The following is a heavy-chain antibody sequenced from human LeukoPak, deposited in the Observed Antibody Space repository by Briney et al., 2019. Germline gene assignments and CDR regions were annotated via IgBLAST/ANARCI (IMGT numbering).Heavy chain of an antibody. CDR1: GFTFSSYG. CDR3: VRDQAQKVLRYFDWAPDAFDI. J-gene: IGHJ3*02. V-gene: IGHV3-33*01. CDR2: IWYDGSNK. Sequence: PGRSLRLSCAASGFTFSSYGMHWVRQAPGKGLEWVAVIWYDGSNKYYADSVKGRFTISRDNSKNTLYLQMNSLRAEDTAVYYCVRDQAQKVLRYFDWAPDAFDIWGQGTMVTVSS. D-gene: IGHD3-9*01.